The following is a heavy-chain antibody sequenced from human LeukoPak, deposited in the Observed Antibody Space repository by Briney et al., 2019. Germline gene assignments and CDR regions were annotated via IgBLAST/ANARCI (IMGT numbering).Heavy chain of an antibody. D-gene: IGHD1-26*01. CDR1: GFTFSSYA. J-gene: IGHJ4*02. CDR3: AKIRVAPTRKFDY. CDR2: IRGGGGST. V-gene: IGHV3-23*01. Sequence: GGSLRLSCAASGFTFSSYAMSWVRQAPGKGLEWVSVIRGGGGSTYYADSVKGRFTISRDNSKNTLYLQMNSLRAEDTAVYYCAKIRVAPTRKFDYWGQGTLVTVSS.